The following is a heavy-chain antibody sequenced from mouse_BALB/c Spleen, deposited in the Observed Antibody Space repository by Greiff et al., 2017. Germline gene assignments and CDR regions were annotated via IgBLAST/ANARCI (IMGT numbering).Heavy chain of an antibody. CDR2: IDPENGDT. V-gene: IGHV14-4*02. J-gene: IGHJ3*01. Sequence: VQLQQSGAELVKPGASVKLSCTASGFNIKDYYMHWVKQRPEQGLEWIGWIDPENGDTEYAPKFQGKATMTADTSSNTAYLPLSSLTSEDTAVYYCNYYGSSFAYWGQGTLVTVSA. CDR3: NYYGSSFAY. D-gene: IGHD1-1*01. CDR1: GFNIKDYY.